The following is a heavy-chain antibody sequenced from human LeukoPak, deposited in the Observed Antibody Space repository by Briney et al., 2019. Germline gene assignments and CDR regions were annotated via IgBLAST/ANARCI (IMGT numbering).Heavy chain of an antibody. CDR1: GGTFSSYA. D-gene: IGHD6-13*01. Sequence: SVKVSCKASGGTFSSYAISWVRQAPGQGLEWMGGIIPIFGTANYAQKFQGRVTITRNTSISTAYMELSSLRSEDTAVYYCARTGSSSWYYFDYWGQGTLVTVSS. CDR3: ARTGSSSWYYFDY. J-gene: IGHJ4*02. CDR2: IIPIFGTA. V-gene: IGHV1-69*05.